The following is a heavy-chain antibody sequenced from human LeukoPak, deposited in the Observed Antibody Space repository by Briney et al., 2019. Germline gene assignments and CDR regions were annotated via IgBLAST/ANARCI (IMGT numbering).Heavy chain of an antibody. Sequence: SETLSLTCTVSGGSISSSSYYWGWIRQPPGKGLEWIGSIYYSGSTYYNPSLKSRVTISVDTSKNQFSLKLSSVTAADTAVYYCARSYYDFWSGYDYFLGYWGQGTLVTVSS. CDR2: IYYSGST. CDR3: ARSYYDFWSGYDYFLGY. V-gene: IGHV4-39*01. CDR1: GGSISSSSYY. J-gene: IGHJ4*02. D-gene: IGHD3-3*01.